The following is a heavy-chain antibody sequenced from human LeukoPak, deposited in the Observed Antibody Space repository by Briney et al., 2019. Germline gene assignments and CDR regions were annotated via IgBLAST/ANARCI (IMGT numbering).Heavy chain of an antibody. D-gene: IGHD1-20*01. CDR3: AKHSLIGTTPFDY. CDR1: GYTFISFY. CDR2: INPSGGTT. J-gene: IGHJ4*02. Sequence: GASVKVSCKASGYTFISFYMHRVRQAPGHGLEWMGVINPSGGTTAYAQQFQGRVTMTRDTSTSTVYMELSSLRSEDTAVYYCAKHSLIGTTPFDYWGQGTLVTVSS. V-gene: IGHV1-46*01.